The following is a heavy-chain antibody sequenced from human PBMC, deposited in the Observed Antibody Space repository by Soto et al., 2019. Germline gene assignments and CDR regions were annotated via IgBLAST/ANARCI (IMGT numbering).Heavy chain of an antibody. D-gene: IGHD6-6*01. CDR3: AKDSTAYSSSYDFDY. CDR1: GFTFSSYA. J-gene: IGHJ4*02. CDR2: ISGSGGST. Sequence: EVQLLESGGGLVQPGGSLRLSCAASGFTFSSYAMSWVRHAPGKGLEWVSGISGSGGSTYYADSVKGRFTISRDNSKNTLYQQMNSLRAEDTAVYYCAKDSTAYSSSYDFDYWGQGTLVTVSS. V-gene: IGHV3-23*01.